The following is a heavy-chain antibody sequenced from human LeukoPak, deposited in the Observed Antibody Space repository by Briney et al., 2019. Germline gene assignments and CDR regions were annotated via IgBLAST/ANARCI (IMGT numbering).Heavy chain of an antibody. J-gene: IGHJ6*02. D-gene: IGHD6-13*01. CDR1: GDSISSGNY. Sequence: SETLSLTCTVSGDSISSGNYWGWIRQPPGKGLEWIGYIYYSGSTNYNPSLKSRVTISIDTSKNQFSLKLRSVTAADTAVYYCARHGAAAGGFYYYGMDVWGQGTTVTVSS. CDR3: ARHGAAAGGFYYYGMDV. V-gene: IGHV4-61*05. CDR2: IYYSGST.